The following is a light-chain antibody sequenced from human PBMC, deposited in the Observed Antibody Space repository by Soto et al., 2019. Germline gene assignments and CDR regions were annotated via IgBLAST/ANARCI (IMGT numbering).Light chain of an antibody. V-gene: IGKV1-5*03. CDR3: QQYNSYLIT. J-gene: IGKJ5*01. CDR1: QSISVW. Sequence: IQMTQSPSTLSASVGDRVTITCRASQSISVWLAWYQQKPGKAPKLLIYKASSLETGVPSRFSGSGSGTELTLTIKRLQNDDFATYYCQQYNSYLITFGQGKRL. CDR2: KAS.